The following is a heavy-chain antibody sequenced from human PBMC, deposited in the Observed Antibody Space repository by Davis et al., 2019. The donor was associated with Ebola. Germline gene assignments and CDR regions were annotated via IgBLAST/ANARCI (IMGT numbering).Heavy chain of an antibody. CDR2: ISGSGGST. Sequence: GESLKISCAASGFTFSSYAMSWVRQAPGKGLEWVSAISGSGGSTYYADSVKGRFTISRDNAKNSLYLQMNSLRAEDTAVYYCARDLEDSSSSTQIHYYYYMDVWGKGTTVTVSS. J-gene: IGHJ6*03. V-gene: IGHV3-23*01. CDR1: GFTFSSYA. CDR3: ARDLEDSSSSTQIHYYYYMDV. D-gene: IGHD6-6*01.